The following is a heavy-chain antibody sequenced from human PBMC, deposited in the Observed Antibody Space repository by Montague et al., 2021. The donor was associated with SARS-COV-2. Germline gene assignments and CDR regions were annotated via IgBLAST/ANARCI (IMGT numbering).Heavy chain of an antibody. D-gene: IGHD2-15*01. J-gene: IGHJ3*02. Sequence: NNNPSLKSRVTISVDTSKNQFSLKLSSVTAADTAVYYCARRGLGYCSGGSCPNAFDIWGKGTMGTVSS. CDR3: ARRGLGYCSGGSCPNAFDI. V-gene: IGHV4-59*01.